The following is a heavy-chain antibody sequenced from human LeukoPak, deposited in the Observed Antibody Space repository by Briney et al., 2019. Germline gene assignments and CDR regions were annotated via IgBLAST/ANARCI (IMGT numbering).Heavy chain of an antibody. CDR2: INPNSGGT. J-gene: IGHJ2*01. CDR1: GYTFTGYY. D-gene: IGHD6-19*01. V-gene: IGHV1-2*02. Sequence: GASVKVSCKASGYTFTGYYMHWVRQAPGQGLEWMGWINPNSGGTNYAQKFQGRVTMTRDTSISTAYMELSRLRSDDTAVYYCARPPSSGWPYIWYFDPWGRGTLVTVSS. CDR3: ARPPSSGWPYIWYFDP.